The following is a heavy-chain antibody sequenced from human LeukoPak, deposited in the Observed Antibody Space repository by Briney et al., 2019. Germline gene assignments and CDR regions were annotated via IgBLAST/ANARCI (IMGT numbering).Heavy chain of an antibody. V-gene: IGHV3-74*01. Sequence: GGSLRLSCAASGFTFSSNWMHWVRQAPGKGLVWVSRINEDGSITNYADSVKGRFTISRDNAKNTLYLQMNSLRAEDTAVFYCARDQYDTWSRRGNFDSWGQGTLVIVSS. CDR1: GFTFSSNW. D-gene: IGHD3-3*01. J-gene: IGHJ4*02. CDR2: INEDGSIT. CDR3: ARDQYDTWSRRGNFDS.